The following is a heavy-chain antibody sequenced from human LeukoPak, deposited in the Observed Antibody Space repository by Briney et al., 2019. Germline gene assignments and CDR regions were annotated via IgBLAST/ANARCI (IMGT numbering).Heavy chain of an antibody. D-gene: IGHD2-2*01. Sequence: GGSLRLSCAASGFTFNRYWMSWVRQAPGKELQWVANIKQDGSAKYYVDSVKGRFTISRDNSKNTLYLQMNSLRAEDTAVYYCAKDGGYCSSTSCYAADYWGQGTLVTVSS. CDR1: GFTFNRYW. CDR2: IKQDGSAK. J-gene: IGHJ4*02. V-gene: IGHV3-7*01. CDR3: AKDGGYCSSTSCYAADY.